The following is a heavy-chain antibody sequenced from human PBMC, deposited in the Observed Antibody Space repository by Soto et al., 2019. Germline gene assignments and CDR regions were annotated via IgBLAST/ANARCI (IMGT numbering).Heavy chain of an antibody. V-gene: IGHV4-39*01. CDR2: IYYSGST. D-gene: IGHD5-12*01. Sequence: SETLSLTCTVSGASISSGTYYWGWIRQPPGKGLEWIGNIYYSGSTYYNPSLKSRATISVDTSKNQFSLKLNSVTAADTAVYYCARHHGTGYAVAFEIWGQGTMVTVSS. J-gene: IGHJ3*02. CDR1: GASISSGTYY. CDR3: ARHHGTGYAVAFEI.